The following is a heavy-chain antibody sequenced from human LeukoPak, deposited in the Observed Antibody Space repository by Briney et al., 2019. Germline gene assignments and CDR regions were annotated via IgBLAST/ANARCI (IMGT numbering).Heavy chain of an antibody. CDR3: ARGGYYDGSGFSPRHNWFDP. Sequence: PSETLSLTCTVSGGSINNYYWTWIRQPPGQGLEWIGHIYYSGSTDYNPSLKSRVTLSVDTSKNQFSLKLSSVTAADTAVYYCARGGYYDGSGFSPRHNWFDPWGREPWSPSPQ. J-gene: IGHJ5*02. V-gene: IGHV4-59*01. CDR1: GGSINNYY. CDR2: IYYSGST. D-gene: IGHD3-22*01.